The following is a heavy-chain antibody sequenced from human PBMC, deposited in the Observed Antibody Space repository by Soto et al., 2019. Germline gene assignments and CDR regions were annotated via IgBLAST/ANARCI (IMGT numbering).Heavy chain of an antibody. CDR2: INHSGST. V-gene: IGHV4-34*01. Sequence: SEMVCLTFAVYGGSGFGSHWRLIRQPPGKGLEWIGEINHSGSTNYNPSLKSRVTISVDTSKNQFSLKLSSVTAADTAVYYCARGRGSYGSGSYYSPYGMDVWGQGTTVT. CDR3: ARGRGSYGSGSYYSPYGMDV. J-gene: IGHJ6*02. CDR1: GGSGFGSH. D-gene: IGHD3-10*01.